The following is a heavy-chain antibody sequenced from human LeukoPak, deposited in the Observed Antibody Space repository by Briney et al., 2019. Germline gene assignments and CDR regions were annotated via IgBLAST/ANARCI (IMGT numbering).Heavy chain of an antibody. CDR2: IYYSGST. Sequence: SETLSLTCTVSGGSISSSSYSWGWIRQPPGKGLEWIGSIYYSGSTYYNPSLKSRVTISVDTSKNQFSLKLSSVTAADTAVYYCARHVDTAMAGFDYWGQGTLVTVSS. J-gene: IGHJ4*02. CDR3: ARHVDTAMAGFDY. D-gene: IGHD5-18*01. V-gene: IGHV4-39*01. CDR1: GGSISSSSYS.